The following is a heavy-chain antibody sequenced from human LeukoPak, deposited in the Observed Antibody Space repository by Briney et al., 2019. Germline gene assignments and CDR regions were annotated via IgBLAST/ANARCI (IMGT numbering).Heavy chain of an antibody. CDR1: GFTFSSYW. J-gene: IGHJ3*02. CDR2: INSDASST. D-gene: IGHD3-10*01. CDR3: ARVDLNFGPDAFDI. V-gene: IGHV3-74*01. Sequence: PGGSLRLSCAASGFTFSSYWMHWVRQAPGKGLVWVSRINSDASSTSYADSVKGRFTISRDNAKNTLYLQMNSLRAEDTAVYYCARVDLNFGPDAFDIWGQGTMVTVSS.